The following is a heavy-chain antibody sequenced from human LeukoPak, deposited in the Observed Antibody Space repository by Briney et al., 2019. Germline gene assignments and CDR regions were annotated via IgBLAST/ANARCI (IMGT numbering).Heavy chain of an antibody. D-gene: IGHD6-13*01. J-gene: IGHJ4*02. CDR1: GGSISSYY. CDR2: IHYSGST. V-gene: IGHV4-59*01. Sequence: PSETLSLTCTVSGGSISSYYWSWIRQPPGKGLEWIGYIHYSGSTNYNPSLKSRVTISVDTSKNQFSLKLSSVTAADTAVYYCARDGAAAGFDYWGQGTLVTVSS. CDR3: ARDGAAAGFDY.